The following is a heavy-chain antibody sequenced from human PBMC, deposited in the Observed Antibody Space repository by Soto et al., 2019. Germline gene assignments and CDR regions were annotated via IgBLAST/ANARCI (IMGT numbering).Heavy chain of an antibody. D-gene: IGHD3-22*01. CDR2: IYYSGST. J-gene: IGHJ6*02. CDR1: CGTIGGYD. V-gene: IGHV4-59*01. Sequence: LEPLSLSYTVLCGTIGGYDWSWILQHPGKGLEWIGYIYYSGSTNYNPSLKSRVTISVDTSKNQFSLKLSSVTAADTAVYYCARAPPNYYDSSGYLVSGGMDVWGQGTTVTVSS. CDR3: ARAPPNYYDSSGYLVSGGMDV.